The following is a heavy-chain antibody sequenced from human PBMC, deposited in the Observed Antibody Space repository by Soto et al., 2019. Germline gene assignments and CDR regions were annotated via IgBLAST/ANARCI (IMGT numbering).Heavy chain of an antibody. CDR1: GGTFSSYA. Sequence: QVQLVQSGAEVKKPGSSVKVSCKASGGTFSSYAISWVRQAPGQGLEWMGGIIPIFGTANYAQKFQGRVTITADESTSTAYMELSSLRSEHTAVYYCASPPGDCSGGSCPYYYYGMDVWGQGTTVTVSS. CDR2: IIPIFGTA. J-gene: IGHJ6*02. D-gene: IGHD2-15*01. CDR3: ASPPGDCSGGSCPYYYYGMDV. V-gene: IGHV1-69*12.